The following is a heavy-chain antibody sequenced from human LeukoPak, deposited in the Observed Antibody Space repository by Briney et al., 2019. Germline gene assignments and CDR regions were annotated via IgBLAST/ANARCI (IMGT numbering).Heavy chain of an antibody. CDR1: GFTFSSYG. CDR3: VKDRFWGFLDY. V-gene: IGHV3-30*18. J-gene: IGHJ4*02. D-gene: IGHD3-16*01. CDR2: IAHDGTNR. Sequence: GGSLRLSCAASGFTFSSYGMHWVRQAPGKGLEGVATIAHDGTNRYYADSVRGRFTISRDNSKNTLYLQMISLSPEDTAVYYCVKDRFWGFLDYWGQGTLVTVSS.